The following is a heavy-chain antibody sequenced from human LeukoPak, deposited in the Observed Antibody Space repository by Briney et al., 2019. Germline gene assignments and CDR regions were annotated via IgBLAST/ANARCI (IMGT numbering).Heavy chain of an antibody. CDR2: ISSSSSYI. Sequence: GGSLRLSCAASGFTFSSYSMNWVRQAPGKGLEWVSSISSSSSYIYYADSVKGRFTISRDNSKNTLYLQMNSLRAEDTAVYYCARRASYYFDYWGQGTLVTVSS. J-gene: IGHJ4*02. CDR3: ARRASYYFDY. V-gene: IGHV3-21*01. CDR1: GFTFSSYS.